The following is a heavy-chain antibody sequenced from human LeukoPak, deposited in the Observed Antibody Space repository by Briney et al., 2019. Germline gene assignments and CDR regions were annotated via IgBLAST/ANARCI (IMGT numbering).Heavy chain of an antibody. CDR3: AREGPLDLDPNDYYYGMDV. Sequence: PGGSLRLSCTASGFTFSSSAMHWVRQAPDKGLEWVAVISYDGRNIFYADSVKGRFTISRDNSKSMLYLQLNSLRAEDTAVYYCAREGPLDLDPNDYYYGMDVWGQGTTVTVSS. D-gene: IGHD1-1*01. CDR1: GFTFSSSA. J-gene: IGHJ6*02. CDR2: ISYDGRNI. V-gene: IGHV3-30-3*01.